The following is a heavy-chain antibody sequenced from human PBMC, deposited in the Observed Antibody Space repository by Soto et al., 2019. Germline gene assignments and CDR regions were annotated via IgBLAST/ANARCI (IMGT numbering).Heavy chain of an antibody. CDR1: GGSISSYY. J-gene: IGHJ4*02. D-gene: IGHD5-12*01. Sequence: PSETLSLTYTVSGGSISSYYWSWIRQPPGKGLEWIGYIYYSGSTNYNPSLKSRVTISVDTSKNQFSLKLASVTAADTAVYYCARDTPLATGFDYWGQGTLVTVSS. CDR3: ARDTPLATGFDY. CDR2: IYYSGST. V-gene: IGHV4-59*01.